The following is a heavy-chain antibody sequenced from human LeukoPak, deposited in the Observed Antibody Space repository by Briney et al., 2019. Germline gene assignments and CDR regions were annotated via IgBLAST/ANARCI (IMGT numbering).Heavy chain of an antibody. Sequence: GGSLRLSCAASGFTFDDYAMHWVRQAPGKGLEWVSGISWNSGSIGYADSVKGRFTISRDNAKNSLYLQMNSLRAEDTALYYCAKDISSSWEAFDYWGQGTLVTVSP. J-gene: IGHJ4*02. V-gene: IGHV3-9*01. CDR3: AKDISSSWEAFDY. CDR2: ISWNSGSI. D-gene: IGHD6-13*01. CDR1: GFTFDDYA.